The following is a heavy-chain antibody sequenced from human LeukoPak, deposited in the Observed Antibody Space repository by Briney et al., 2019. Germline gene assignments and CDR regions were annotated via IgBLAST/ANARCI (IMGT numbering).Heavy chain of an antibody. J-gene: IGHJ4*02. V-gene: IGHV4-34*01. Sequence: KTSETPSLTCAVYGGSFSGYYWSWIRQPPGKGLEWIGEINHSGSTNYNPSLKSRVTISVDTSKNQFSPKLSSVTAADTAVYYCATTGYSSGWYLGYWGQGTLVTVSS. CDR3: ATTGYSSGWYLGY. CDR1: GGSFSGYY. D-gene: IGHD6-19*01. CDR2: INHSGST.